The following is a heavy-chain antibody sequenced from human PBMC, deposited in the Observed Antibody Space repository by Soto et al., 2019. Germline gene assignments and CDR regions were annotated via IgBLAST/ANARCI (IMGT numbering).Heavy chain of an antibody. D-gene: IGHD6-6*01. V-gene: IGHV1-18*01. J-gene: IGHJ4*02. Sequence: ASVKVSCKASGYTFTSYGISWVRQAPGQGLEWMGWISAYNGNTNYAQKFQGRVTMTRNTSISTAYMELSSLRSEDTAVYYCARGSSSSSEAPYWGQGTLVTVSS. CDR2: ISAYNGNT. CDR3: ARGSSSSSEAPY. CDR1: GYTFTSYG.